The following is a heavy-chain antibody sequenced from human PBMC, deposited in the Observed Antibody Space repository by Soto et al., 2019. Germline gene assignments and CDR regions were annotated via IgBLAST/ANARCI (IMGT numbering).Heavy chain of an antibody. Sequence: QVQLVQSGAEVKKPGASVTVSCKASGYSFANYTIHWVREAPGQGLEWMGWLNPDTASTKFSPKFQGRVIITRDKSANTAFMQLTSLTSEDTPLYYCARGGGYYGSGAYYRGYFDHWGLGTLVAVSS. CDR3: ARGGGYYGSGAYYRGYFDH. V-gene: IGHV1-3*01. J-gene: IGHJ4*02. CDR2: LNPDTAST. D-gene: IGHD3-10*01. CDR1: GYSFANYT.